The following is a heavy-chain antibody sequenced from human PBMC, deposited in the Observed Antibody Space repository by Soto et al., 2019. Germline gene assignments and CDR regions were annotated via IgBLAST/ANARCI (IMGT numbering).Heavy chain of an antibody. Sequence: SETLSLTCTVSGGSISSSSYYWGWIRQPPGKGLEWIGSIYYSGSTYYNPSLKSRVTISVDTSKNQFSLKLSSVTAADTAVYYCARRLEESTIFGWEYYFDYWGQGTLVTVSS. CDR2: IYYSGST. J-gene: IGHJ4*02. V-gene: IGHV4-39*01. CDR1: GGSISSSSYY. CDR3: ARRLEESTIFGWEYYFDY. D-gene: IGHD3-3*01.